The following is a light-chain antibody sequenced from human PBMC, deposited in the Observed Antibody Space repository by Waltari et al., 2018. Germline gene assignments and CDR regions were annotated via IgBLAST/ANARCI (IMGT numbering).Light chain of an antibody. J-gene: IGKJ3*01. CDR1: QGISSY. CDR3: QQRYNWPAT. CDR2: DAS. Sequence: VLTQSPATLSLSPGERATLPCRASQGISSYLAWYQHKPGQPPSLLIYDASNMATSIPARFSGSGSVTDFTRTISSLEPEDFAVYYCQQRYNWPATFGPGTKVAIK. V-gene: IGKV3-11*01.